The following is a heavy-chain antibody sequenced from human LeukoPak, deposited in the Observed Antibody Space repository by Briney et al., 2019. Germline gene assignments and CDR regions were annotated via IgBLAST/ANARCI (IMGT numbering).Heavy chain of an antibody. CDR2: MNPNSGNT. D-gene: IGHD2-2*01. Sequence: GASVKVSCKASGYTFTSYDINWVRQATGQGLEWMGWMNPNSGNTGYAQKFQGRVTMTTDTSTSTAYMELRSLRSDDTAVYYCAKTHCSSTSCYASDYYYGMDVWGKGTTFTVSS. V-gene: IGHV1-8*01. CDR1: GYTFTSYD. J-gene: IGHJ6*04. CDR3: AKTHCSSTSCYASDYYYGMDV.